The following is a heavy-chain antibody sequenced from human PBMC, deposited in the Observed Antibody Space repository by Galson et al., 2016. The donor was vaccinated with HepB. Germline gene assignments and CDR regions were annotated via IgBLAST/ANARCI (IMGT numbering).Heavy chain of an antibody. CDR3: ASACSSTTCYGDFDY. D-gene: IGHD2-2*01. Sequence: SLRLSCAASGFTFSSYNMNWVRQAPGKGLEWVAVIWYDGGKKYYADSVKGRFAISRDNSKNTLYLQMNSLRAEDTAVYYCASACSSTTCYGDFDYWGQGTLVTVSS. CDR1: GFTFSSYN. J-gene: IGHJ4*02. CDR2: IWYDGGKK. V-gene: IGHV3-33*08.